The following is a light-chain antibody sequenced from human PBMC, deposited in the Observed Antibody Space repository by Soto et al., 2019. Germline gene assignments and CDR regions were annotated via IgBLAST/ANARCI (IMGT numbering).Light chain of an antibody. J-gene: IGKJ4*01. CDR3: QQYNNWPPIT. V-gene: IGKV3-20*01. CDR1: QSFSSTY. CDR2: DAS. Sequence: EIVLTQSPGTLSLSPGERATLSCRASQSFSSTYLAWYQQKPGQAPRLLIYDASSRATGIPDRFSGGGSGTDFTLTISSLQSEDFAVYYCQQYNNWPPITFGGGTKVDIK.